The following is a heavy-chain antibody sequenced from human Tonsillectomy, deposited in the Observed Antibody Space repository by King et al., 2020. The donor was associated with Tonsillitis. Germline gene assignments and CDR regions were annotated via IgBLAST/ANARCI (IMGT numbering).Heavy chain of an antibody. CDR2: INWNVGST. V-gene: IGHV3-20*04. Sequence: VQLVESGGGVVRPGGSLRLSCAASGFTSDDYGMSWVRQAPGKGLEWVSGINWNVGSTGYADSVKGRFTISRDNAKNSLYLQMNSLRAEDTALYYCARDQVYGSGSYYNVWGQGTLVTVSS. CDR1: GFTSDDYG. CDR3: ARDQVYGSGSYYNV. D-gene: IGHD3-10*01. J-gene: IGHJ4*02.